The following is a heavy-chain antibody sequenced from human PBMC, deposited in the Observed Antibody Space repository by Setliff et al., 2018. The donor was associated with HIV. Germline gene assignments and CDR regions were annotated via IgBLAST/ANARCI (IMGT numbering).Heavy chain of an antibody. Sequence: GASVKVSCKASGGAFISHTFTWVRQAPGQGLEWMGRIIPILGIPNYAQNFQGRLTISADKSTRTAYLELSSLRSDDSAVYYCAKVGWFRAMVIGFDPWGQGTLVTVSS. V-gene: IGHV1-69*02. CDR2: IIPILGIP. CDR1: GGAFISHT. CDR3: AKVGWFRAMVIGFDP. J-gene: IGHJ5*02. D-gene: IGHD5-18*01.